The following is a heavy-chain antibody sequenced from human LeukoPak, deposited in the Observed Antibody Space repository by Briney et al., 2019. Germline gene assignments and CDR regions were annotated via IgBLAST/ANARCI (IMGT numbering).Heavy chain of an antibody. CDR2: ISGGGGGT. Sequence: GGSLRLSCAASGFTFSSYAMSWVRQAPGKGLEWVSAISGGGGGTYYADSVKGRFTISRDNSKNTLFLQMNSLKADDTAVYYCAKASRQAAVASPLDYWGQGTLVTVSS. CDR3: AKASRQAAVASPLDY. CDR1: GFTFSSYA. V-gene: IGHV3-23*01. J-gene: IGHJ4*02. D-gene: IGHD6-19*01.